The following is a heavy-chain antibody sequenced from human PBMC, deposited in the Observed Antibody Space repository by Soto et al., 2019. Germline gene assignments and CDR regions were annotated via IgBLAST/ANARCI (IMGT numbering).Heavy chain of an antibody. Sequence: SQTLSLTCAISGDSVSSNSAAWNWIRQSPSRGLEWLGRTYYRSKWYNDYAVSVKSRITINPDTSKNQFSLQLNSVTPEDTAVYYCARGINQQLASPRYYYYGMDVWGQGTPVTVSS. CDR3: ARGINQQLASPRYYYYGMDV. D-gene: IGHD6-13*01. CDR1: GDSVSSNSAA. CDR2: TYYRSKWYN. V-gene: IGHV6-1*01. J-gene: IGHJ6*02.